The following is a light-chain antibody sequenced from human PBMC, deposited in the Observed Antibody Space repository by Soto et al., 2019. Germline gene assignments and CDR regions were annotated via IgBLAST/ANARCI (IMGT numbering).Light chain of an antibody. CDR3: QGCNNLLYP. V-gene: IGKV3-15*01. CDR1: QSVSTN. J-gene: IGKJ2*01. Sequence: EIVMTQPPATLSVSPGQRATLSCRASQSVSTNLAWYQQKLGQAPRLLIYGASTRATGIPGRCSGSVSGTEFTLTISSVQSEDFAVYYGQGCNNLLYPFGEGTKLAIK. CDR2: GAS.